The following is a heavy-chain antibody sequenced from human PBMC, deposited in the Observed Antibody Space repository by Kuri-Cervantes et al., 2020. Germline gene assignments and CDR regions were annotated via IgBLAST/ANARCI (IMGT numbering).Heavy chain of an antibody. Sequence: GESLKISCKVSGYTLTELSMHWVRQAPGKGLEWVGGFDPEDGETIYAQKFQGRVTMTEDTSTDTAYMELSSLRSEDTAVYYCATPDPYYYDSSGSDVVRYWGQGTLVTVSS. CDR3: ATPDPYYYDSSGSDVVRY. D-gene: IGHD3-22*01. J-gene: IGHJ4*02. V-gene: IGHV1-24*01. CDR2: FDPEDGET. CDR1: GYTLTELS.